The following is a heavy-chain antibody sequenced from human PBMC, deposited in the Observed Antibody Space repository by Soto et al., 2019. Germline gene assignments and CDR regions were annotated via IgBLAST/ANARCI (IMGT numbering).Heavy chain of an antibody. CDR2: IIPLLGTA. CDR3: ARDPVDLFGYMDV. CDR1: EGTFSSYS. D-gene: IGHD6-25*01. V-gene: IGHV1-69*08. J-gene: IGHJ6*02. Sequence: RASVKVSCKASEGTFSSYSITWVRQAPGQRLEWMGEIIPLLGTANYAQKFQGRVTITGDKSTSTIYMGLSSLRSDDTAVYYCARDPVDLFGYMDVWGQGTTVTVSS.